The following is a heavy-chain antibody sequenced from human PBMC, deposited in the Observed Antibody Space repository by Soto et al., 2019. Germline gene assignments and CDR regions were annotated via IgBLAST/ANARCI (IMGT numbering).Heavy chain of an antibody. D-gene: IGHD2-15*01. CDR3: ARGPRSGYCSGGSCHYFDY. Sequence: QVQLVQSGGEVKKPGASVKVSCKASGYTFTSYGITWVRQAPGQGLEWMGWSSAYNGVTKYAQKFQDGVTMTTDTSTSTAYMELRSLRSDDTAVYYCARGPRSGYCSGGSCHYFDYWGQGTLVTVSS. CDR1: GYTFTSYG. CDR2: SSAYNGVT. V-gene: IGHV1-18*01. J-gene: IGHJ4*02.